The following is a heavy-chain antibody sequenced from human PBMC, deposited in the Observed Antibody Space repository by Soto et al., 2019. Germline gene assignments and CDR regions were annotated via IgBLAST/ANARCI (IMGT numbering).Heavy chain of an antibody. D-gene: IGHD2-21*02. Sequence: EVQLVESGGGLVQPGGSLKLSCAASGFTFSGSAMHWVHQASGKGLEWVGRIRSKANNYATAYAASVKGRFTISRDDXKXTXYVXMNSLKTEDTAVYYCTRHALQYCGGDCYLLPYFDLWGRGTLVTVSS. CDR2: IRSKANNYAT. CDR3: TRHALQYCGGDCYLLPYFDL. V-gene: IGHV3-73*02. J-gene: IGHJ2*01. CDR1: GFTFSGSA.